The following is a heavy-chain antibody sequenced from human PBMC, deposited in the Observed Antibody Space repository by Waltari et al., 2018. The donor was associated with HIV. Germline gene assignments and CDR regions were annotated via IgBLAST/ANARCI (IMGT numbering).Heavy chain of an antibody. CDR2: ISGSGGTT. CDR3: AKSYGDYLRRYFFDY. D-gene: IGHD4-17*01. J-gene: IGHJ4*02. V-gene: IGHV3-23*01. CDR1: EFTFNNYA. Sequence: EALLLESGGDLVRPGGSLRLSCVASEFTFNNYALSWVRQAPGKGLEWVLSISGSGGTTYYADSVKGRFTVSRDNSKNTMYLQMNSLRAGDTAIYYCAKSYGDYLRRYFFDYWGQGTLVTVSS.